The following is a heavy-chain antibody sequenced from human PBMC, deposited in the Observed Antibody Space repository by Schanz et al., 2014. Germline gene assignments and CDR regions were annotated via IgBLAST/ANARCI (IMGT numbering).Heavy chain of an antibody. V-gene: IGHV1-46*03. Sequence: QVQLVQSGAEVKKPGASVKASCKASGYTFTSYYMHWVRQAPGKGLEWMGIINPSGGSTSYAQKFKGRVTMTRDTSTSTVYMELSSLRSEDTAVYYCARDGEAAAGCDYWGQGTLVTVSS. CDR2: INPSGGST. D-gene: IGHD6-13*01. CDR1: GYTFTSYY. CDR3: ARDGEAAAGCDY. J-gene: IGHJ4*02.